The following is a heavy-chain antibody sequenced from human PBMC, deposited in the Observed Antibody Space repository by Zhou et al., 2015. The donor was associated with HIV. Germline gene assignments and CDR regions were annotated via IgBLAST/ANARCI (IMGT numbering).Heavy chain of an antibody. CDR3: ARRSPFHGDCSGGSCYGPYYYYYYYMDV. J-gene: IGHJ6*03. D-gene: IGHD2-15*01. V-gene: IGHV1-69*01. Sequence: QVQLVQSGAEVKKPGSSVKVSCKASGGTFSSYAISWVRQAPGQGLEWMGGIIPIFGTANYAQKFQGRVTITADESTSTAYMELSSLRSEDTAVYYCARRSPFHGDCSGGSCYGPYYYYYYYMDVWGKGTTVTVSS. CDR2: IIPIFGTA. CDR1: GGTFSSYA.